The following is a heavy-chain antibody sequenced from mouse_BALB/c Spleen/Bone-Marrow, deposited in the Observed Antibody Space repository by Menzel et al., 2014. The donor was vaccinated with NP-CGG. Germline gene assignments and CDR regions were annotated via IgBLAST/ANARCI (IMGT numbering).Heavy chain of an antibody. Sequence: EVQLVESGPGLVKPSQSLSLTCTVTGYSITTDYAWNWIRQFPGNKLEWMGYIRYSGTTNYNPSLKSRISITRDTSKTQFFLQLSFMTTEDTATYYCASYYFGTIYYYAIANWGQGTSVTVSS. V-gene: IGHV3-2*02. J-gene: IGHJ4*01. D-gene: IGHD1-1*01. CDR2: IRYSGTT. CDR1: GYSITTDYA. CDR3: ASYYFGTIYYYAIAN.